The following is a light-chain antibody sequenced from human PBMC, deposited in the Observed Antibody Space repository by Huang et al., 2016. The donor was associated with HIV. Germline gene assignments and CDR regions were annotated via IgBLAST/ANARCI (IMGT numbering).Light chain of an antibody. CDR3: MQALQTPV. CDR2: LGS. J-gene: IGKJ3*01. Sequence: EIVMTQSPLSLPVTPGEPSSISCRSSQSLLHSNGYNYLDWYRQKPGQSPQLLIYLGSNRASRVPDRFSGSGSGTDFTLKISRVEAEDVGIYYCMQALQTPVFGPGTRVDIK. V-gene: IGKV2-28*01. CDR1: QSLLHSNGYNY.